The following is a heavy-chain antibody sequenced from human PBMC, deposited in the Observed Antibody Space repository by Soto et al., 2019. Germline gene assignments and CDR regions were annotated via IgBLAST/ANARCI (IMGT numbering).Heavy chain of an antibody. D-gene: IGHD3-22*01. CDR2: INAGNGNT. V-gene: IGHV1-3*01. Sequence: ASVKVSCKASGYTFTSYAIHWVRQAPGQRLEWMGWINAGNGNTKYSQKFQGRVTITRDTSASTAYMELSSLRSEDTAVYYCARDPEFTYYDSSGYISNPYLQDYYYGMDVWGQGTTVTISS. CDR1: GYTFTSYA. J-gene: IGHJ6*02. CDR3: ARDPEFTYYDSSGYISNPYLQDYYYGMDV.